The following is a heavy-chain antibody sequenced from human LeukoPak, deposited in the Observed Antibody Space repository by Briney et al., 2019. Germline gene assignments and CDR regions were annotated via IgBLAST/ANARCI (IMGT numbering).Heavy chain of an antibody. Sequence: SGGSLRLSCAASGFSFDDYGMSWVRQAPGKGLEWVSYISSSGSTIYYADSVKGRFTISRDNAKNSLYLQMNSPRAEDTAVYYCAREDGSGYHYYGMDVWGQGTTVTVSS. V-gene: IGHV3-48*03. CDR3: AREDGSGYHYYGMDV. J-gene: IGHJ6*02. CDR2: ISSSGSTI. CDR1: GFSFDDYG. D-gene: IGHD3-10*01.